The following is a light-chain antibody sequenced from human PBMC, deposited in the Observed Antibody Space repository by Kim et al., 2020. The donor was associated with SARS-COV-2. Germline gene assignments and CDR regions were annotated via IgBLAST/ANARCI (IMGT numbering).Light chain of an antibody. CDR1: QTINNN. CDR2: GAS. V-gene: IGKV3-15*01. J-gene: IGKJ4*01. CDR3: QQYNDWPLT. Sequence: EIVMTQSPATLSVSPGERATLSCRGSQTINNNLAWYQQKPGQAPRLLIYGASTRATGIPARFSGSGSGTEFTLIITSLQSEDFAVYSCQQYNDWPLTFGGGTKVDIK.